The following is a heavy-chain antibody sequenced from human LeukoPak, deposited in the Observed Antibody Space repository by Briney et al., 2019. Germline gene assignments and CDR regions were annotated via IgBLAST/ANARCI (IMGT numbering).Heavy chain of an antibody. D-gene: IGHD1-1*01. CDR3: AREKMTGTTGLDY. Sequence: SETLSLTCAVYGDSFSAYFWNWIRQAPGKPLEYIGEINHRGSSHYSPSLKSRVTLSVDTSKKQDSLTLTSVTAADSAVYYCAREKMTGTTGLDYWGQGTLVTVSS. CDR1: GDSFSAYF. J-gene: IGHJ4*02. CDR2: INHRGSS. V-gene: IGHV4-34*01.